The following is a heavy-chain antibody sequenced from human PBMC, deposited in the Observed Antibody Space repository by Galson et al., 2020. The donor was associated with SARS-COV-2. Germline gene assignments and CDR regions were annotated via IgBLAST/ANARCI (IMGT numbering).Heavy chain of an antibody. J-gene: IGHJ4*02. CDR2: ISVSGGGT. D-gene: IGHD6-13*01. CDR1: GFTFSNYA. V-gene: IGHV3-23*01. Sequence: TGGSLRLSCAASGFTFSNYAMTWVRQAPGKGLEWVSTISVSGGGTYYADSVKGRFTISRDNSKNTLFLQMNSLRAEDTAVYYCAPIHAYSNSRPNSGVDYWGQGTLVTVSS. CDR3: APIHAYSNSRPNSGVDY.